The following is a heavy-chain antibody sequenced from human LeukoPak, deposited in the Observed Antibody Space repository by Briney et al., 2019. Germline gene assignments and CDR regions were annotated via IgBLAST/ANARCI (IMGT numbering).Heavy chain of an antibody. J-gene: IGHJ5*02. V-gene: IGHV4-39*07. CDR2: IYYSGST. CDR1: GGSISSSSYY. D-gene: IGHD2-2*01. CDR3: ARDCSSTSCYSQRFDP. Sequence: PSETLSLTCTVSGGSISSSSYYWGWIRQPPGKGLEWIGSIYYSGSTYYNPSLKSRVTISVDTSKNQFSLKLSSVTAADTAVYYCARDCSSTSCYSQRFDPWGQGTLVTVSS.